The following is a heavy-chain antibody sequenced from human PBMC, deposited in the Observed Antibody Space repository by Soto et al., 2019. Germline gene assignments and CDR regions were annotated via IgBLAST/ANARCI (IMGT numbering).Heavy chain of an antibody. J-gene: IGHJ4*02. Sequence: PEGSLRLSCAASGFTFSSYSINWVRQAPGKGLEWVSSISSSSSYIYYADSVKGRFTISRDNAKNSLYLQMNSLRAEDTAVYYCARALTGYSSDYFDYWGQGTLVTVSS. D-gene: IGHD6-19*01. V-gene: IGHV3-21*01. CDR3: ARALTGYSSDYFDY. CDR2: ISSSSSYI. CDR1: GFTFSSYS.